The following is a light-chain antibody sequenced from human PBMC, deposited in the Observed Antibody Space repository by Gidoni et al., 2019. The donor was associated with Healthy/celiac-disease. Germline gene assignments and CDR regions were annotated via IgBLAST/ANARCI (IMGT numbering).Light chain of an antibody. Sequence: DLQVTQSPSTLSASVGDRVTITCRASQSISSWLAWYQQKPGKAPKLLIYKASSLESGVPSRFSGSGSGTEFTLTISSLQPDDFATYYCQKYNSYSWTFGQGTKVEIK. V-gene: IGKV1-5*03. CDR1: QSISSW. J-gene: IGKJ1*01. CDR3: QKYNSYSWT. CDR2: KAS.